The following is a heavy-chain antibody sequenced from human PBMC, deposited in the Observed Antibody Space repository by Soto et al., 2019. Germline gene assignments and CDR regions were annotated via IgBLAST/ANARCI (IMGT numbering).Heavy chain of an antibody. CDR2: SYHSGNP. Sequence: QLQLQESGSRLVKSSETLSLTCGVSGDTISTGGYSWVWIRQPPGKALEWIGHSYHSGNPYYNPSLMTRVIISVARSKNQGPGKVSSVTAAYTDGDYGASETNCDYVSYFAPWGQGGLVTVSS. J-gene: IGHJ5*02. D-gene: IGHD3-10*02. CDR1: GDTISTGGYS. CDR3: ASETNCDYVSYFAP. V-gene: IGHV4-30-2*01.